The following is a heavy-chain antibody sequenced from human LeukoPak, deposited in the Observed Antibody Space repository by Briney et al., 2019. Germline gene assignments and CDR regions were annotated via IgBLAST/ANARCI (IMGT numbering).Heavy chain of an antibody. D-gene: IGHD3-16*01. V-gene: IGHV4-59*01. Sequence: PSETLSLTCTVSGASISRYYWNWIRQPPGKGMEWIGYISSSGSTNYSISLKRRVTISVETSKNQLSLKLSSVPAADTAMYYCARTRRDAYLTPFKYWGQGTLVSVSS. J-gene: IGHJ4*02. CDR3: ARTRRDAYLTPFKY. CDR2: ISSSGST. CDR1: GASISRYY.